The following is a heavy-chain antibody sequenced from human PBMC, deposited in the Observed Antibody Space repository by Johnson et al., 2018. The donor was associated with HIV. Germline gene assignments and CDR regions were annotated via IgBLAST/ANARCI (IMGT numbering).Heavy chain of an antibody. CDR3: ARLYCSSTSCYEGGGDAFDI. V-gene: IGHV3-30-3*01. J-gene: IGHJ3*02. CDR2: ISYDGSNK. Sequence: QVQLVESGGGVVQPGRSLRLSCAASGFTFSNYAMHWVRQAPGKGLEWVAVISYDGSNKYYADSVKGRFTISRDNAKNSLYLQMNSLRAEDTAVYYCARLYCSSTSCYEGGGDAFDIWGQVTMVTVSS. D-gene: IGHD2-2*01. CDR1: GFTFSNYA.